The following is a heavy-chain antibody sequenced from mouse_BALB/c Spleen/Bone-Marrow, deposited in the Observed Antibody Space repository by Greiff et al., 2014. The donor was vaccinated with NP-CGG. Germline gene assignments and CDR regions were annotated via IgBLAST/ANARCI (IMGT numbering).Heavy chain of an antibody. Sequence: EVMLVESGGGIVQPGGSLKLSCVISGFSFSDYYMYWVRQTPEKRLEWVAYISDSGGSTYYPDTVKGRFTISRDNAKNTLYLQMSRLKSEDTAMYYCARLGDYSYFDYRGQGTTLTVSS. D-gene: IGHD1-1*01. CDR3: ARLGDYSYFDY. CDR2: ISDSGGST. J-gene: IGHJ2*01. CDR1: GFSFSDYY. V-gene: IGHV5-12*02.